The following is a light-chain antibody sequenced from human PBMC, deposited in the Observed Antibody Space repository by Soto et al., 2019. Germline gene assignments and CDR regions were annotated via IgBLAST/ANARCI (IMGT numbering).Light chain of an antibody. V-gene: IGKV3-11*01. CDR1: QSVSSK. CDR3: QQRSNWPPIT. J-gene: IGKJ5*01. Sequence: EILLTQSPGTLSLSPRERATLSCRASQSVSSKLAWYQQKPGQAPRLLIYGASTRATGIPARFSGSGSGTDFTLTISSLEHEDAAVYYCQQRSNWPPITFGQGTRLEIK. CDR2: GAS.